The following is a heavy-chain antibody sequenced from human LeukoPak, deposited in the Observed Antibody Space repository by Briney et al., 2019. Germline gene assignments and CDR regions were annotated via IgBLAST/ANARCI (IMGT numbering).Heavy chain of an antibody. CDR2: INHSGST. CDR1: GGSFSGYY. J-gene: IGHJ4*02. V-gene: IGHV4-34*01. Sequence: PSETLSPTCAVYGGSFSGYYWSWIRQPPGKGLEWIGEINHSGSTNYNPSLKSRVTISVDTSKNQFSLKLSSVTAADTAVYYCARRATMVRGVMEGQVSSYYFDYWGQGTLVTVSS. D-gene: IGHD3-10*01. CDR3: ARRATMVRGVMEGQVSSYYFDY.